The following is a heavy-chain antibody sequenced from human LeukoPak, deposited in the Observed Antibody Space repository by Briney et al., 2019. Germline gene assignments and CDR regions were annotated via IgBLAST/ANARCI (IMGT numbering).Heavy chain of an antibody. Sequence: PGESLKISCKGSGYSFTSYWIGWVRQMPGKGLEWMGIIYPGDSDTRYSPSFQGQVTISADKSISTAYLQWSSLKASDTATYYCARKITYYYGSGSPLSFDYWGQGTLVTVSS. CDR1: GYSFTSYW. J-gene: IGHJ4*02. CDR3: ARKITYYYGSGSPLSFDY. CDR2: IYPGDSDT. V-gene: IGHV5-51*01. D-gene: IGHD3-10*01.